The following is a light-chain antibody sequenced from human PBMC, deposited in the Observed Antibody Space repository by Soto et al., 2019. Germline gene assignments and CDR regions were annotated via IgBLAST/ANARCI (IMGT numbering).Light chain of an antibody. CDR1: QTISTY. Sequence: DIPMTQSPSSLSASVGDRVTITCRASQTISTYLNWYQHKPGKAPKLLLSGASNLQSGVPSSFSGSGSGTDFTLTISSLQPEDFASYFCQQSYNSPYTFGQGTKLEIK. CDR3: QQSYNSPYT. V-gene: IGKV1-39*01. J-gene: IGKJ2*01. CDR2: GAS.